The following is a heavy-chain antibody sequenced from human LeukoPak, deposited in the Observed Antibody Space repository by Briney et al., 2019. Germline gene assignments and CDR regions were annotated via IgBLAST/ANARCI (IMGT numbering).Heavy chain of an antibody. D-gene: IGHD3-10*01. V-gene: IGHV4-61*01. CDR2: IYYSGST. CDR3: ARERDYYGSGSYIDY. Sequence: SETLSLTCTVSGGSVSSGSYYWSWIRQPPGKGLEWIGYIYYSGSTNYNPSLKSRVTISVDRSKNQFSLKLSSVTAADTAVYYCARERDYYGSGSYIDYWGQGTLVTVSS. CDR1: GGSVSSGSYY. J-gene: IGHJ4*02.